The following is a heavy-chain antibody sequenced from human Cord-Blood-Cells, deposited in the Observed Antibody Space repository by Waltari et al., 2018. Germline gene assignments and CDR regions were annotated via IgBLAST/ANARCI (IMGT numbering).Heavy chain of an antibody. CDR3: ARDLQATPYYDFWSGYPDAFDI. J-gene: IGHJ3*02. V-gene: IGHV4-61*09. CDR1: GGSISSGSYY. Sequence: QVQLQESGPGLVKPSQTLSLTCTVSGGSISSGSYYWSWIRQPAGKGLEWIGYIYTSGSTNSNPSLKSRVTISVDTSKNHVALKLSSVTAADTAVYYCARDLQATPYYDFWSGYPDAFDIWGQGTMVTVSS. CDR2: IYTSGST. D-gene: IGHD3-3*01.